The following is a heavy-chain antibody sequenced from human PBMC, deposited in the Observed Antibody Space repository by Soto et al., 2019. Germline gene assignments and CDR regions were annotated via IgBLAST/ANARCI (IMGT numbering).Heavy chain of an antibody. CDR3: ARALYCSAGSCTRDS. J-gene: IGHJ4*02. D-gene: IGHD2-15*01. CDR1: GFTFSSYW. CDR2: IKQDGSEK. V-gene: IGHV3-7*01. Sequence: TGGSLRLSCAASGFTFSSYWMTWVRQAPGKGLEWVANIKQDGSEKDYVDSVKGRFTISRDNAKNSLYLQMNSLRAEDTAVYYCARALYCSAGSCTRDSWGQGTLVTVSS.